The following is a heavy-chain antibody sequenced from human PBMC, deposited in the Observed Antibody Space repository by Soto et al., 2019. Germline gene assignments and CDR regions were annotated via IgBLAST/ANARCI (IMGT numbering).Heavy chain of an antibody. CDR3: ARNQARTGNWXXX. V-gene: IGHV4-31*03. CDR1: GGSISSGGYY. J-gene: IGHJ5*02. CDR2: IYYSGST. Sequence: QVQLQESGPGLVKPSQTLSLTCTVSGGSISSGGYYWSWIRQHPGKGLEWIGYIYYSGSTYYNPSLKSRVTISVDTSKNQFSLKLSSVTAAXTXXXXCARNQARTGNWXXXWGXXT. D-gene: IGHD3-10*01.